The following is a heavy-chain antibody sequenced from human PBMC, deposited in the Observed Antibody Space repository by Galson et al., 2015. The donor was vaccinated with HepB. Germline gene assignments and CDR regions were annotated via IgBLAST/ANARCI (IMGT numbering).Heavy chain of an antibody. CDR1: GFTFSSYA. Sequence: SLRLSCAASGFTFSSYAMRWVRQAPGKGLEWVAAISGSGGSTYYADSVKGRFTISRDNSKNTLYLQMNSLRAEDTAVNYCAKGCSGYDFDYWGQGTLVTVSS. D-gene: IGHD5-12*01. V-gene: IGHV3-23*01. CDR2: ISGSGGST. CDR3: AKGCSGYDFDY. J-gene: IGHJ4*02.